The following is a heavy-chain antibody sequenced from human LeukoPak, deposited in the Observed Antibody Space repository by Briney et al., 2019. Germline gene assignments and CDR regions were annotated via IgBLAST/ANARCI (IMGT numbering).Heavy chain of an antibody. J-gene: IGHJ5*02. CDR3: ARDMGHIVVVTAPGWFDP. Sequence: PGGSLRLSCAASGFTFSSYSMNWVRQAPGKGLEWVSSISSSSSYIYYAYSVKGRFTISRDNAKSSLYLQMNSLRAEDTAVYYCARDMGHIVVVTAPGWFDPWGQGTLVTVSS. CDR1: GFTFSSYS. CDR2: ISSSSSYI. D-gene: IGHD2-21*02. V-gene: IGHV3-21*01.